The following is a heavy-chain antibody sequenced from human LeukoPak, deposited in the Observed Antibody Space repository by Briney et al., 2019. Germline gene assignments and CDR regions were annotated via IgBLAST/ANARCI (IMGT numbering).Heavy chain of an antibody. D-gene: IGHD5-12*01. CDR3: ARDDSGYDGYYYYMDV. CDR1: GYTFTGYY. J-gene: IGHJ6*03. CDR2: INPNSGGT. Sequence: ASVKVSCKASGYTFTGYYMHWVRQAPGQGLEWMGRINPNSGGTNYAQKFQGRVTMTRDTSISTAYMELSRLRSDETAVYYCARDDSGYDGYYYYMDVWGKGTTVTVSS. V-gene: IGHV1-2*06.